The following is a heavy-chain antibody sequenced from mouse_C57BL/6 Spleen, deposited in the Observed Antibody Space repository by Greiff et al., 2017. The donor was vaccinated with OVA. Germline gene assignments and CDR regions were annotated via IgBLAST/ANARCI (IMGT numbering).Heavy chain of an antibody. J-gene: IGHJ3*01. CDR3: ARWASSGYLSWFAY. D-gene: IGHD3-2*02. CDR2: IDPSDSET. CDR1: GYTFTSYW. V-gene: IGHV1-52*01. Sequence: QVHVKQPGAELVRPGSSVKLSCKASGYTFTSYWMHWVKQRPIQGLEWIGNIDPSDSETHYNQKFKDKATLTVDKSSSTAYMQLSSLTSEDSAVYYCARWASSGYLSWFAYWGQGTLVTVSA.